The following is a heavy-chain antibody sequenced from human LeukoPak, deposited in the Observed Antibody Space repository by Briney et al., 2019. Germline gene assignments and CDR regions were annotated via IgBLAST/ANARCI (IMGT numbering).Heavy chain of an antibody. Sequence: SETLSLTCTVSGYSISSGYNWGWIRQPPGEGLEWIGSIYYSGSTYYNPSLKSRVTISVDTSKNQFSLKLSSVTAADTAVYYCARVAVGYCSGGSCFRQPPTIFDYWGQGTLVTVSS. CDR2: IYYSGST. V-gene: IGHV4-38-2*02. CDR1: GYSISSGYN. D-gene: IGHD2-15*01. J-gene: IGHJ4*02. CDR3: ARVAVGYCSGGSCFRQPPTIFDY.